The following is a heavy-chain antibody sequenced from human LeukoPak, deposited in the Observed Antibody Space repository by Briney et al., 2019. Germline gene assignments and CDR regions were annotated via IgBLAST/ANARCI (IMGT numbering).Heavy chain of an antibody. V-gene: IGHV3-43*02. CDR3: AKDIGGYSYAADY. Sequence: SGGSLRLXCAASGFTFDNYAMHWVRQAPGKGLAWASLISGDGGRTYYADSVKGRFTISRDNSKNSLYLQMNSLRIEGTALYYCAKDIGGYSYAADYWGQGTLVTVSS. CDR2: ISGDGGRT. D-gene: IGHD5-18*01. CDR1: GFTFDNYA. J-gene: IGHJ4*02.